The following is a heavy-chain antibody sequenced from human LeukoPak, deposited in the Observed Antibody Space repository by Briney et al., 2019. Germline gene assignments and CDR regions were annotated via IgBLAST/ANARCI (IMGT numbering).Heavy chain of an antibody. CDR2: ISSGSDRT. Sequence: QPGGSPRLSCAASGFTFSNYAMSWVRQAPGKGLEWVSAISSGSDRTNYGRSVKGRFTISRDNSKNTLYLQMNSLGADDTAVYYCAKDQAGYNFWSDSWGQGTLVTVSS. J-gene: IGHJ4*02. CDR3: AKDQAGYNFWSDS. D-gene: IGHD3-3*01. CDR1: GFTFSNYA. V-gene: IGHV3-23*01.